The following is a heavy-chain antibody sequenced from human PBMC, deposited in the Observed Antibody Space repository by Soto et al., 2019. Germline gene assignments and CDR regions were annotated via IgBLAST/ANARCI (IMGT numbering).Heavy chain of an antibody. Sequence: QLQLQESGSGLVKPSQTLSLTCAVSGGSISSGGYSWSWIRQPPGKGLEWIGYIYHSGSTYYNPSLKSRVTTSVDRSKNQFSLKLSSVTAADTAVYYCARSRGFYYDSSGYYPTSGYFDYWGQGTLVTVSS. CDR2: IYHSGST. CDR1: GGSISSGGYS. J-gene: IGHJ4*02. CDR3: ARSRGFYYDSSGYYPTSGYFDY. V-gene: IGHV4-30-2*01. D-gene: IGHD3-22*01.